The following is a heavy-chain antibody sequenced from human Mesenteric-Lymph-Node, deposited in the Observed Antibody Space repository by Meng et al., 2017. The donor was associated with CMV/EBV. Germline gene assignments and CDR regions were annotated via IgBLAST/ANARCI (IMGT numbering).Heavy chain of an antibody. J-gene: IGHJ6*02. CDR1: GYTFTGYY. CDR3: ARVIAARGYYYGMDV. V-gene: IGHV1-2*02. D-gene: IGHD6-6*01. CDR2: INPNSGGT. Sequence: ASVKVSCKASGYTFTGYYMHWVRQAPGQGLEWTGWINPNSGGTNYAQKFQGRVTMTRDTSISTAYMELSRLRSDDTAVYYCARVIAARGYYYGMDVWGQGTTVTVSS.